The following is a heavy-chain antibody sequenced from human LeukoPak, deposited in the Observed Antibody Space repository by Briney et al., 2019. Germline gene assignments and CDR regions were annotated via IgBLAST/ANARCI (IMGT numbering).Heavy chain of an antibody. V-gene: IGHV4-34*01. J-gene: IGHJ4*02. CDR3: ASARGYDYVWGSYPN. D-gene: IGHD3-16*02. CDR1: GGSFSGYY. Sequence: SETLSLTCAVYGGSFSGYYWSWIRQPPGKGLEWIGEINHSGSTSYNPSLKSRVTISVDTSRNQFSLKLSSVTAADTAVYYCASARGYDYVWGSYPNWGQGTLVTVSS. CDR2: INHSGST.